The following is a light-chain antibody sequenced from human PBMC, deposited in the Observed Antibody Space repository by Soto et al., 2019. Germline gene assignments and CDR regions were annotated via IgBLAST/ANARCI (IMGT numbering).Light chain of an antibody. J-gene: IGLJ1*01. CDR1: SSNIGAGYA. CDR2: GNT. V-gene: IGLV1-40*01. Sequence: QSVLTQPPSVSEAPGQRVTISCTGSSSNIGAGYAVHWYQQLPGKAPKLLIYGNTNRPSGVPDRFSGSKSGTSASLAITGLQAEDEADYYCQSYDSSLSASYVFGGGTKVTVL. CDR3: QSYDSSLSASYV.